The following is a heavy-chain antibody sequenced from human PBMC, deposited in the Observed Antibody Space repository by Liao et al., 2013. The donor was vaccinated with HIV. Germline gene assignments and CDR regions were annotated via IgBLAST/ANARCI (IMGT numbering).Heavy chain of an antibody. D-gene: IGHD7-27*01. V-gene: IGHV4-30-4*02. CDR2: IYYTGST. CDR1: GDPISSGDYY. CDR3: ARTNWGSFWGALFDY. Sequence: QVQLQQWGAGLLKPSETLSLTCTVSGDPISSGDYYWNWIRQPPGKGLEWIGYIYYTGSTYNNPSLTSRVSISLDTSKNQFSLKLNSVTAADTAVYYCARTNWGSFWGALFDYWGQGTLVTVSS. J-gene: IGHJ4*02.